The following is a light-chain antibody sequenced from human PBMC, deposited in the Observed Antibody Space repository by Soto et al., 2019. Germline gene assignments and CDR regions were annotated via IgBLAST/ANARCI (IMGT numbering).Light chain of an antibody. CDR3: QQYNNWTPWT. CDR1: QSVSSN. CDR2: GAS. Sequence: EIVMTQSPATLSVSPGERATLSCRASQSVSSNLAWYQQKPGQAPRLLIYGASTRATGIPARFSGSGSGTEFTLPISSLQSEDFAVYYCQQYNNWTPWTFGQGTKVDIK. J-gene: IGKJ1*01. V-gene: IGKV3-15*01.